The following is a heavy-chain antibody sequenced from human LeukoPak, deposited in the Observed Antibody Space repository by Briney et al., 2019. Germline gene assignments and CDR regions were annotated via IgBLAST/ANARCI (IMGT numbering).Heavy chain of an antibody. D-gene: IGHD3-16*02. J-gene: IGHJ4*02. CDR3: ARGTFGGVIVTFDY. CDR1: GGSFSGYY. V-gene: IGHV4-34*01. CDR2: INHSGST. Sequence: SETLSLTCAVYGGSFSGYYWSWIRQPPGKGLEWIGEINHSGSTNYNPSLKSRVTISVDTSKNQFSLKLSSVTAADTAVYYCARGTFGGVIVTFDYWGQGTLVTVSS.